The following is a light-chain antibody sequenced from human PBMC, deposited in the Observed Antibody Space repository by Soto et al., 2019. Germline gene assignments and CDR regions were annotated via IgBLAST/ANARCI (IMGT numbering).Light chain of an antibody. CDR3: QSYDSSLSVGVV. CDR2: GNS. J-gene: IGLJ2*01. Sequence: QSVLTQPPSVSGAPGQRVTISCTGSSSNIGAGYDVHWYQQLPGTAPKLLIYGNSNRPSGVPDRFSGSKSGTSASLAITGLQAEDEADYYCQSYDSSLSVGVVFGGGTQLTVL. V-gene: IGLV1-40*01. CDR1: SSNIGAGYD.